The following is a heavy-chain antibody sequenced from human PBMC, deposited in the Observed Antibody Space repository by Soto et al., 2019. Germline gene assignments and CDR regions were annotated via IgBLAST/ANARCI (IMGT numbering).Heavy chain of an antibody. D-gene: IGHD5-18*01. CDR3: ARVGYSYGTLFDY. V-gene: IGHV1-69*13. CDR1: GGTFSSYA. Sequence: ASVKVSCKASGGTFSSYAISWVRQAPGQGLEWMGGIIPIFGTANYAQKFQGRVTITADESTSTAYMELRSLRSDDTAVYYCARVGYSYGTLFDYWGQGTLVTVSS. CDR2: IIPIFGTA. J-gene: IGHJ4*02.